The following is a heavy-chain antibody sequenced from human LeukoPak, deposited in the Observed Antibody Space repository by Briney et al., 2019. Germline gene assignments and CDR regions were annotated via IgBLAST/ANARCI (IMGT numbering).Heavy chain of an antibody. V-gene: IGHV4-39*07. CDR2: IYYSGST. D-gene: IGHD6-13*01. Sequence: SETLSLTCTVSGGSISSSSYYWGWIRQPPGKRLEWIGSIYYSGSTYCNPSLKSRVTMSVDTSKNQFSLKLSSVTAADTAVYYCARVAVSGYSSSWYDYWGQGTLVTVSS. CDR1: GGSISSSSYY. J-gene: IGHJ4*02. CDR3: ARVAVSGYSSSWYDY.